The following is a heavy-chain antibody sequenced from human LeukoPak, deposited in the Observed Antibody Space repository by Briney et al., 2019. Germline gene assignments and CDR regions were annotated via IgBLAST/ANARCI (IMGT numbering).Heavy chain of an antibody. J-gene: IGHJ4*02. D-gene: IGHD6-6*01. CDR1: GGSISSSIYY. Sequence: SETLSLTCTVSGGSISSSIYYWVWIRQPPGKGLEWIGSIYHSGSTYYNPSLKSRVTISVDTSKNQFSLKLSSVTAADTAVYYCARAIAARPDYWGQGTLVTVSS. V-gene: IGHV4-39*07. CDR2: IYHSGST. CDR3: ARAIAARPDY.